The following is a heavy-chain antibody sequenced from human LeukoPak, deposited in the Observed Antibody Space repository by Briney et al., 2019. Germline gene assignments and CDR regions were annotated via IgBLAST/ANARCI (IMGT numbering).Heavy chain of an antibody. Sequence: ASVKVSCKASGYSFTSHYMYWVRQAPGEGLEWMGIINPSGGSTSYPQKFQGRVTITRDTSTSTVYMELSSLRSEDTAVYYCARGGRGSPRGAFDIWGQGTMVTVSS. CDR1: GYSFTSHY. V-gene: IGHV1-46*01. D-gene: IGHD1-26*01. CDR2: INPSGGST. J-gene: IGHJ3*02. CDR3: ARGGRGSPRGAFDI.